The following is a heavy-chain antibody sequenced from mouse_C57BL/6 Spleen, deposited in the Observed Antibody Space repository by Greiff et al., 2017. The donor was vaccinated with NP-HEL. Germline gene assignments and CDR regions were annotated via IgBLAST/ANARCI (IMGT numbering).Heavy chain of an antibody. Sequence: EVQLQQSGPELVKPGASVKISCKASGYTFTDYYMNWVKQSHGKSLEWIGDINPNNGGTSYNQKFKVKATLTVDKSSSTAYMDLRSLTSEDSAVDYCASYGGYSWFAYWGQGTLVTVSA. CDR2: INPNNGGT. D-gene: IGHD2-3*01. CDR3: ASYGGYSWFAY. CDR1: GYTFTDYY. V-gene: IGHV1-26*01. J-gene: IGHJ3*01.